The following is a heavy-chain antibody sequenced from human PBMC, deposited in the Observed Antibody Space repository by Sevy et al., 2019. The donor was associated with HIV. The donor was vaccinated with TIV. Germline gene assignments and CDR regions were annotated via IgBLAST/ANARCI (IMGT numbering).Heavy chain of an antibody. D-gene: IGHD5-12*01. Sequence: ASVKVSCKASGYTFTDYYMHWVRQAPGQGLEWMGRINPNSGGTNYAQKFRGRVTMTRDTSFTTAYMELSRLTFDDTAVYYCAREVATGVHFDYWGQGTLVTVSS. V-gene: IGHV1-2*06. CDR2: INPNSGGT. CDR1: GYTFTDYY. J-gene: IGHJ4*02. CDR3: AREVATGVHFDY.